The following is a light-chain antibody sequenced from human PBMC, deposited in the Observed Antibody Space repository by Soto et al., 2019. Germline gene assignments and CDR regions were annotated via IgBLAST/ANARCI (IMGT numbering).Light chain of an antibody. Sequence: QSVMTQPPSVSAAPGQKVTISCSGSSSNIGGNSVSWYQQHPGKAPKLMIYEVTNRPSGVSNRFSGSKSGNTASLTISGLQAEDEADYYCSSYTSRVTRVFGTGTKLTVL. CDR2: EVT. CDR3: SSYTSRVTRV. CDR1: SSNIGGNS. V-gene: IGLV2-14*01. J-gene: IGLJ1*01.